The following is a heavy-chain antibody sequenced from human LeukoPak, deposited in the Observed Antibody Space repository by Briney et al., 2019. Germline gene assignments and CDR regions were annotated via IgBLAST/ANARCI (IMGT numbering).Heavy chain of an antibody. CDR1: GFTFSSYA. V-gene: IGHV3-23*01. J-gene: IGHJ4*02. D-gene: IGHD3-16*01. Sequence: PGGSLRLSCAASGFTFSSYAMSWVRQAPGKGLEWVSAISGSGGSTYYADSVKGRFTISRDNSKNSLYLQMNSLRAEDTALYYCARDSVGGFDYWGQGTLVTVSS. CDR3: ARDSVGGFDY. CDR2: ISGSGGST.